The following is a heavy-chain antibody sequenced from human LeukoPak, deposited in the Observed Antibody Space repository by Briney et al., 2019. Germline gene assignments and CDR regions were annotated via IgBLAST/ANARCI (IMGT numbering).Heavy chain of an antibody. CDR3: ARTNSGSYSGDAFDI. V-gene: IGHV5-51*01. Sequence: GESLKISCKGSGYSFTSYWIGWVRQMPGKGLEWMGIIYPGDSDTRYGPSFQGQVTISADKSISTAYLQWSSLKASDTAMYYCARTNSGSYSGDAFDIWGQGTMVTVSS. D-gene: IGHD1-26*01. J-gene: IGHJ3*02. CDR2: IYPGDSDT. CDR1: GYSFTSYW.